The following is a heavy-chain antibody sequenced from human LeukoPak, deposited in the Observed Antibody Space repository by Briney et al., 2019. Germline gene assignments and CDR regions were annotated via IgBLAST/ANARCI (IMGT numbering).Heavy chain of an antibody. CDR1: GFTFSSYA. Sequence: GGPLRLSCAASGFTFSSYAMSWVRQAPGKGLEWVSAISGSGGSTYYADSVKGRFTISRDNSKNTLYLQMNSLRAEDTAVYYCAKGSTSCCYVWFDPWGQGTLVAVSS. J-gene: IGHJ5*02. CDR3: AKGSTSCCYVWFDP. CDR2: ISGSGGST. V-gene: IGHV3-23*01. D-gene: IGHD2-2*01.